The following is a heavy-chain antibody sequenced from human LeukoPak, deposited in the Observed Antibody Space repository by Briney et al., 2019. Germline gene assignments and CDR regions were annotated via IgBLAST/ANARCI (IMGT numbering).Heavy chain of an antibody. CDR2: IYSGGST. V-gene: IGHV3-53*05. CDR3: DPHDSSSHF. CDR1: GFTVSSNY. J-gene: IGHJ4*02. Sequence: GGSLRLSCAASGFTVSSNYMSWVRQAPGKGLEWVSVIYSGGSTYYADSVKGRFTISRDNSKNTLYLQMNSLGDEDTAVYYCDPHDSSSHFWGQGTLVTVPS. D-gene: IGHD6-6*01.